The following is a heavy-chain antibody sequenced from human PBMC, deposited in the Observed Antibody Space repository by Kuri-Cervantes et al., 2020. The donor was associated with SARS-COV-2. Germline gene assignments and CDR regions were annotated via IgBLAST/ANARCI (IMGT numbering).Heavy chain of an antibody. V-gene: IGHV5-51*01. J-gene: IGHJ3*02. CDR3: ASGVLEWLSNTDAFDI. D-gene: IGHD3-3*01. CDR2: IYPDDSDT. CDR1: GYKFTNYW. Sequence: GESLKISCEGSGYKFTNYWIGWVRQMPGKGLEWMGVIYPDDSDTRYSPSFQGQVTISADKSIRTAYLQWNSLKASDTAMYYCASGVLEWLSNTDAFDIWGQGTMVTVSS.